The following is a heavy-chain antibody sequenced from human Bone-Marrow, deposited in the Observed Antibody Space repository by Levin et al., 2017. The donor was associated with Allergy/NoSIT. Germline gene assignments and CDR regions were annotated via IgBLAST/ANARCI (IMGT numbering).Heavy chain of an antibody. CDR2: INPSGGST. Sequence: GESLKISCKASGYTFTSYYMHWVRQAPGQGLEWMGIINPSGGSTSYAQKFQGRVTMTRDTSTSTVYMELSSLRSEDTAVYYCARDIVLMVYATDYYYYGMDVWGQGTTVTVSS. J-gene: IGHJ6*02. V-gene: IGHV1-46*01. CDR3: ARDIVLMVYATDYYYYGMDV. D-gene: IGHD2-8*01. CDR1: GYTFTSYY.